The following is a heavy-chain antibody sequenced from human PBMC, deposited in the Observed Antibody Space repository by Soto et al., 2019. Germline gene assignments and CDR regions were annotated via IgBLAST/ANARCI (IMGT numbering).Heavy chain of an antibody. CDR1: GGSFSGYY. D-gene: IGHD3-10*01. Sequence: SETLSLTCAVYGGSFSGYYWSWIRQPPGKGLEWIGEINHSGSTNYNPSLKSRVTISVDTSKNQFSLKLSSVTAADTAVYYCARDLSSLGRGAFDIWGQGTMVTVSS. V-gene: IGHV4-34*09. CDR2: INHSGST. J-gene: IGHJ3*02. CDR3: ARDLSSLGRGAFDI.